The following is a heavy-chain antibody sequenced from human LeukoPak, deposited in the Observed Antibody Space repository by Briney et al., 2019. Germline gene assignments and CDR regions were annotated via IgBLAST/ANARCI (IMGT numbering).Heavy chain of an antibody. J-gene: IGHJ4*02. V-gene: IGHV3-21*01. Sequence: GGSLRLSCAASGFTFSSYAMNWVRQAPGKGLEWVSCVSTTSHYIYYADSVKGRFTISRDNARNSLYLQMNSLRAEDTAVYYCARSKDYGDYVFDYWGQGTLVTASS. CDR3: ARSKDYGDYVFDY. D-gene: IGHD4-17*01. CDR1: GFTFSSYA. CDR2: VSTTSHYI.